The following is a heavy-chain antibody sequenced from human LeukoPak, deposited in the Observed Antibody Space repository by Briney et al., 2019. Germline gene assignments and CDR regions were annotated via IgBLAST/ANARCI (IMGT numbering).Heavy chain of an antibody. V-gene: IGHV4-59*11. CDR2: VYYSGST. J-gene: IGHJ5*02. CDR3: ARDSGGSLAWFDP. Sequence: LETLSLTCTVSGGSISSHFWSWIRQPPGKGLEWIGYVYYSGSTNYNPSLKSRVTMSLDTSKNHFSLKLSSVTAADTAVYYCARDSGGSLAWFDPWGQGTLVTVSS. CDR1: GGSISSHF.